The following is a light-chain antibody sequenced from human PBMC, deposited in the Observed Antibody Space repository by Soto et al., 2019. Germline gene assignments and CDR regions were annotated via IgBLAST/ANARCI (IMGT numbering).Light chain of an antibody. J-gene: IGLJ2*01. CDR2: LNSDGSH. CDR1: RGHSSYA. V-gene: IGLV4-69*01. CDR3: QTWGTGIQV. Sequence: QLVLTQSPSASASLGASVKLTCTLSRGHSSYAIAWHQQQPEKGPRYLMKLNSDGSHSKGDGIPDRFSGSSSGAERYLTIPSRPSEDEADYYCQTWGTGIQVFGGGTTLTLL.